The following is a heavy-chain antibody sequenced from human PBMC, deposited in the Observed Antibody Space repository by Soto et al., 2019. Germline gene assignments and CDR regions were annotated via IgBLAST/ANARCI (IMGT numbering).Heavy chain of an antibody. J-gene: IGHJ6*02. CDR3: ARDRGAVAGTRYYYGMDV. V-gene: IGHV3-33*01. D-gene: IGHD6-13*01. CDR1: GFTFSSYG. Sequence: QVQLVESGGGVVQPGRSLRLSCAASGFTFSSYGMHWVRQAPGKGLEWVAVIWYDGTNKYYADSVKGRFTISRDNSKNTLYLQMNSLRAEDTAVYYCARDRGAVAGTRYYYGMDVWGQVTTVTVSS. CDR2: IWYDGTNK.